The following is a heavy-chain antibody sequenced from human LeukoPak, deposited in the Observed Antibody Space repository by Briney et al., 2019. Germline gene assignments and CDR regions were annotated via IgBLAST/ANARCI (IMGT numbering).Heavy chain of an antibody. Sequence: GGSLRLSCAASGFSFSSYVMSGVRQAPGKGLQWVSLISGSDGSTYYTDSVKGRFTISRDNSKNTLYLPMNSLRVDDTAVYYCAQGGSALVNTFDYWGQGTLVTVSS. V-gene: IGHV3-23*01. CDR2: ISGSDGST. CDR3: AQGGSALVNTFDY. CDR1: GFSFSSYV. D-gene: IGHD3-22*01. J-gene: IGHJ4*02.